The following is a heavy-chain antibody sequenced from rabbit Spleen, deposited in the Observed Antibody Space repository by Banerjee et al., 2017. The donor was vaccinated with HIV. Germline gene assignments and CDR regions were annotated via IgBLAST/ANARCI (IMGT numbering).Heavy chain of an antibody. CDR2: ISGGGTT. V-gene: IGHV1S36*01. D-gene: IGHD2-1*01. CDR1: GFDFSLYY. Sequence: QQQLEESGGGLVQPGGTLTLTCKVSGFDFSLYYMTWVRQAPGKGLELLGYISGGGTTYYASWVNGRFTISKTSSTVDLKMTSLTAADTATYFCARGSASMTLVITGYYFNLWGPGTLVTVS. J-gene: IGHJ4*01. CDR3: ARGSASMTLVITGYYFNL.